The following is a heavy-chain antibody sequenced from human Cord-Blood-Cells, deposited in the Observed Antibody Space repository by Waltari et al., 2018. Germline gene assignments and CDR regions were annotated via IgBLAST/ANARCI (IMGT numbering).Heavy chain of an antibody. J-gene: IGHJ5*02. CDR3: ARDQYDFWSGFLP. CDR2: VSPIRGIA. CDR1: GGTFSSYA. Sequence: QVQLVQSGAEVKKPGSSVKVACKASGGTFSSYATSWVRQAPGQGHEWMGRVSPIRGIANYAQKFQGRVTITAEKSTSTAYMELSSLRSEDTAVYYCARDQYDFWSGFLPWGQGTLVTVSS. D-gene: IGHD3-3*01. V-gene: IGHV1-69*09.